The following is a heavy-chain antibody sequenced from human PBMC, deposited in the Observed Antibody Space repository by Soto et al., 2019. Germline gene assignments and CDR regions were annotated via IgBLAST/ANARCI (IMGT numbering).Heavy chain of an antibody. CDR1: GFTFSTYA. CDR3: AKGTSSSWYHYYYIDV. CDR2: ISGSGGST. J-gene: IGHJ6*03. Sequence: GGSLRLSCAASGFTFSTYAMNWVRQAPGKGLEWVSGISGSGGSTYYADSVKGRFTISRDNSKNTLYLQMNSLRAEDTAVYYCAKGTSSSWYHYYYIDVWGKGTTVTVSS. D-gene: IGHD6-13*01. V-gene: IGHV3-23*01.